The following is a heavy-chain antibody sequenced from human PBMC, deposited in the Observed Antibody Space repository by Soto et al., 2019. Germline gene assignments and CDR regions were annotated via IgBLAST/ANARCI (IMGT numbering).Heavy chain of an antibody. J-gene: IGHJ5*02. D-gene: IGHD2-15*01. Sequence: PSETLSLTCAVSGGSISSGCYSWSWIRQPPGKGLEWIGYIYHSGSTYYNPSLKSRVTISVDRSKNQFSLKLSSVTAADTAVYYCASVVVAAGSSWFDPWGQGTLVTVSS. CDR3: ASVVVAAGSSWFDP. CDR1: GGSISSGCYS. V-gene: IGHV4-30-2*01. CDR2: IYHSGST.